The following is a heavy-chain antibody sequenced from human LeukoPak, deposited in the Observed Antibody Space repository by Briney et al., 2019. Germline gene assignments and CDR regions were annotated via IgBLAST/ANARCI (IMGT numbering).Heavy chain of an antibody. CDR1: GFTFSSYA. CDR3: AKGLVAGNQYLES. CDR2: IGRDGIRT. Sequence: GGSLRLSCVASGFTFSSYAMSWVRQAPGKGLEWVSAIGRDGIRTKYADSVNGRFTISKDNSRDTLYLQMSSLRADDTALYFCAKGLVAGNQYLESWGQGTLVTVSS. V-gene: IGHV3-23*05. D-gene: IGHD2-15*01. J-gene: IGHJ4*02.